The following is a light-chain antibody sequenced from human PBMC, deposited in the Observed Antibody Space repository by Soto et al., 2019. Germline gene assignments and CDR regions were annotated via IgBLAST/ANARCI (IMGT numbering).Light chain of an antibody. V-gene: IGKV3-15*01. CDR3: QQYKNWPRT. CDR2: GAS. Sequence: EIVMTQSPGTLSVSPGERATLSCRASQSVGNSLAWYQQKPGQAPRLLIYGASTRFRGIPARFSGSGSGTEFTLTISSLQSEDFAVYYCQQYKNWPRTFGQGTKVDIK. J-gene: IGKJ1*01. CDR1: QSVGNS.